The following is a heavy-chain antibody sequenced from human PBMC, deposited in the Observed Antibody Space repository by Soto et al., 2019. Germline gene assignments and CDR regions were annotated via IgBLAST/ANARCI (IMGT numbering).Heavy chain of an antibody. J-gene: IGHJ4*02. CDR3: AKVRSTTTFGVVSRFDY. V-gene: IGHV3-23*01. CDR2: ISGSGGTT. CDR1: GFTFSSYA. D-gene: IGHD3-3*01. Sequence: GGSLRLSCAACGFTFSSYAMSWVRQAPGKGLECVSTISGSGGTTYYADSVKGRFTISRDNSKNTLYLQMNSLSAEDPSVYYCAKVRSTTTFGVVSRFDYWGQGTLVTVSS.